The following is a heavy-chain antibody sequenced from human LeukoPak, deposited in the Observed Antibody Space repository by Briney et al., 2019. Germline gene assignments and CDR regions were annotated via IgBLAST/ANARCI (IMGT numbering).Heavy chain of an antibody. D-gene: IGHD1-26*01. Sequence: ASETLSLTCTVSGDSISSYYWSWIRQPPGKGLEWIGYIYYSGSTNYNPSLKSRVTISVDTSKNQFSLKLSSVTAADTAVYYCAREPHSGSYQSYWYFDLWGRGTLVTVSS. J-gene: IGHJ2*01. CDR1: GDSISSYY. CDR2: IYYSGST. CDR3: AREPHSGSYQSYWYFDL. V-gene: IGHV4-59*01.